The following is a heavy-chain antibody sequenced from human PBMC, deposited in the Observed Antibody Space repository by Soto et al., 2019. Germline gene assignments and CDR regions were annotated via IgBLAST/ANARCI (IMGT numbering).Heavy chain of an antibody. Sequence: ASETLSLTCTVSGGSISSSSYYWGWIRQPPGKGLEWIGSIYYSGSTYYNPSLKSRVTISVDTSKNQFSLKLSSVTAADTAVYYCAREPRRRGSGHYYDSYWYFDLWGRGTLVTVSS. CDR3: AREPRRRGSGHYYDSYWYFDL. J-gene: IGHJ2*01. D-gene: IGHD3-22*01. CDR2: IYYSGST. CDR1: GGSISSSSYY. V-gene: IGHV4-39*02.